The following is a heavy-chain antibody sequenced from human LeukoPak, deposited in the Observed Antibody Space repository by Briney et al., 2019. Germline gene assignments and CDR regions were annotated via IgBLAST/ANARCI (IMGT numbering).Heavy chain of an antibody. V-gene: IGHV4-31*03. D-gene: IGHD2-15*01. Sequence: SETLSLTCTVSVRSIRIGGYYWSWIRQHPGKGLEWIGYIYYSGSTYYNPSLKSRVTISVDTSKNQFSLNLSARTDADTALYCRVSVGMPEHRGVVVAAANDWFDHWGQGTLVTVSS. CDR1: VRSIRIGGYY. CDR3: VSVGMPEHRGVVVAAANDWFDH. J-gene: IGHJ5*02. CDR2: IYYSGST.